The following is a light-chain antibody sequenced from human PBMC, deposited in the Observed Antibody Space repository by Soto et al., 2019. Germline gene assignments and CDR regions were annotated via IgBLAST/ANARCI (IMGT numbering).Light chain of an antibody. CDR3: QQANSFPFT. V-gene: IGKV1-12*01. CDR1: QGISNW. CDR2: AAS. Sequence: DLQMTQSPSSVSASVGDRVTITCRASQGISNWLAWYQQKPGRAPKLLIYAASSLESGVPSRFSGSGYGTDFTLTISSLQPEDFATYYCQQANSFPFTFGPGTKVDIK. J-gene: IGKJ3*01.